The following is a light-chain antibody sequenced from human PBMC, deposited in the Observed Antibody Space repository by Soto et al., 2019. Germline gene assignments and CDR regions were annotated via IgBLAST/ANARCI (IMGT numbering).Light chain of an antibody. J-gene: IGLJ1*01. CDR1: SSVVGSYNR. Sequence: QSALTQPPSVSGSPGQSVAISCTGTSSVVGSYNRVSWYQQAPGTAPKVMIHEVSNRPSGVPDRFSGSKSGNTASLTISGLQPEDEADYYCYSFTSSNTYVSGXGTKVTVL. CDR2: EVS. CDR3: YSFTSSNTYV. V-gene: IGLV2-18*02.